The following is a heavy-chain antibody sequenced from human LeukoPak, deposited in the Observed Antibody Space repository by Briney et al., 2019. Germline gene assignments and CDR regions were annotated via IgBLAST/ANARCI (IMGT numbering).Heavy chain of an antibody. V-gene: IGHV3-21*01. CDR2: ISSSSSYI. CDR3: ARDFSTYSYGSGSSRVVY. Sequence: GGSLRLSCAASGFTFSSYSMNWVRQAAGRGREGVASISSSSSYIYYADSVKGRFTISRDNAKNSLYLQMNSLSAEDTAVYYCARDFSTYSYGSGSSRVVYWGQGTLVTVSS. D-gene: IGHD3-10*01. J-gene: IGHJ4*02. CDR1: GFTFSSYS.